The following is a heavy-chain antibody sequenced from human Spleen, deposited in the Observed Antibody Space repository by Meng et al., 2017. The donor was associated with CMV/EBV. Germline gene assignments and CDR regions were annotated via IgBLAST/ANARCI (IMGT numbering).Heavy chain of an antibody. CDR3: AREGNEGYDFWSGSNWFDP. CDR2: INSNSGST. CDR1: GYTFTGFY. Sequence: ASVKVSCKASGYTFTGFYMHWVRQAPGQGLEWMGWINSNSGSTNYAQKFQGRVTMTRDTSINTAYMELSSLRSEDTAVYYCAREGNEGYDFWSGSNWFDPWGQGTLVTVSS. V-gene: IGHV1-2*02. D-gene: IGHD3-3*01. J-gene: IGHJ5*02.